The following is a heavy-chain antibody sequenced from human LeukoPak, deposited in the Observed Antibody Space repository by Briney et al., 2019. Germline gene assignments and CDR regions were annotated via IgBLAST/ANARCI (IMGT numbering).Heavy chain of an antibody. J-gene: IGHJ4*02. Sequence: GESLKISCKGSGYFVTHHWIGWVRQMPGKGLEWMAIIHTGNSDSKYSPSFQGQVTMSVDKSISTAYLQWSSLKSSDTAMYYCAYSGSYYNPPFQYWGQGTLVTVSS. D-gene: IGHD3-10*01. CDR2: IHTGNSDS. V-gene: IGHV5-51*01. CDR1: GYFVTHHW. CDR3: AYSGSYYNPPFQY.